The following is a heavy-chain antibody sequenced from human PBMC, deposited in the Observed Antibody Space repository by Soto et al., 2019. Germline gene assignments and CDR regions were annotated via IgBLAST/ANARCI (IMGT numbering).Heavy chain of an antibody. D-gene: IGHD3-3*01. CDR3: ARAPQFYDFWSGYYRSGDLKLYFDS. Sequence: EVQVVESGGGLVQPGGSLRLSCTASGFTFSTYWMTWVRQAPGKGLEWVANINQDGSEKYYADSVKGRFTISRDNTKNSLYLRMNSLRVEDTAVYYCARAPQFYDFWSGYYRSGDLKLYFDSWGQGTLVTVSS. J-gene: IGHJ4*02. CDR2: INQDGSEK. CDR1: GFTFSTYW. V-gene: IGHV3-7*03.